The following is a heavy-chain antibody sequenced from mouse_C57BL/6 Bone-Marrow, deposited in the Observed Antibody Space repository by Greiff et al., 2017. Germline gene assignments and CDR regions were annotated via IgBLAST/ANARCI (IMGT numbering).Heavy chain of an antibody. D-gene: IGHD2-12*01. CDR1: GYAFSSSW. CDR3: ARSVGDYDPSYWDVDD. Sequence: QVQLQQSGPELVKPGASVKISCKASGYAFSSSWMNWVKQRPGKGLEWIGRIYPGDGDTNYNGKFKGKATLTADKSSRTAYMQLSRLTSEDYAVYFCARSVGDYDPSYWDVDDWGKGTTVTVSS. V-gene: IGHV1-82*01. J-gene: IGHJ4*01. CDR2: IYPGDGDT.